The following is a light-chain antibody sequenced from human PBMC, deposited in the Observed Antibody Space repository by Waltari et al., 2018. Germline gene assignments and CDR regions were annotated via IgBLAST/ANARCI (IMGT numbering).Light chain of an antibody. CDR2: GNN. CDR3: QSYDSSLSGVV. J-gene: IGLJ2*01. CDR1: SANLGAGSD. V-gene: IGLV1-40*01. Sequence: QSVLTQPPSASGAPGQRVTISCTGSSANLGAGSDVPRYQHLPGTAPKLLIYGNNNRPSGVPYRFSGSKSGTSASLAITGLQAEDEADFYCQSYDSSLSGVVFGGGTKLTVL.